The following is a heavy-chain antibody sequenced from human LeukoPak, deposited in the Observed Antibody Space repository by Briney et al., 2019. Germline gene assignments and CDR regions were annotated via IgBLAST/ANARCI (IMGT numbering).Heavy chain of an antibody. J-gene: IGHJ4*02. V-gene: IGHV3-23*01. CDR2: ISGSGGST. CDR3: AKGGIVGGKIDY. D-gene: IGHD1-26*01. Sequence: GGSLRLSCAGSGFTFSNAWMSWVRQAPGKGLEWVSVISGSGGSTNYADSVKGRFTISRGNSKNTLYLQMNSLRAEDTAVYYCAKGGIVGGKIDYWGQGTLVTV. CDR1: GFTFSNAW.